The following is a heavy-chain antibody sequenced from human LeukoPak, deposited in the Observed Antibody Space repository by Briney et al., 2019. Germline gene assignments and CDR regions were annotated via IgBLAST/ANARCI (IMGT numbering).Heavy chain of an antibody. CDR3: AREAPPLYYYASGSYS. D-gene: IGHD3-10*01. Sequence: PGGSLRLSCAASGFTFSSYGMHWARQAQGKGLEWVAVISYDGSNKYYADSVKGRFTISRDNSKNTLYLQMNSLRAEDTAVYYCAREAPPLYYYASGSYSWGQGTLVTVSS. J-gene: IGHJ4*02. CDR2: ISYDGSNK. CDR1: GFTFSSYG. V-gene: IGHV3-33*05.